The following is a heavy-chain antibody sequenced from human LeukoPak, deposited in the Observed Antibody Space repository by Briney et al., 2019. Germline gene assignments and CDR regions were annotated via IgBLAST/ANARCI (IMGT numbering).Heavy chain of an antibody. V-gene: IGHV3-23*01. Sequence: GGSLRLSCAASGFTFSSYAMSWVRQAPGKGLEWVSGISGSGGDTYYADSVKGRFTISRDNSKNTLYLQMNSLRAEDTAVYYCAKDQSCTNNICHGDFDYWGQGTLVTVSS. CDR1: GFTFSSYA. D-gene: IGHD2-8*01. CDR2: ISGSGGDT. CDR3: AKDQSCTNNICHGDFDY. J-gene: IGHJ4*02.